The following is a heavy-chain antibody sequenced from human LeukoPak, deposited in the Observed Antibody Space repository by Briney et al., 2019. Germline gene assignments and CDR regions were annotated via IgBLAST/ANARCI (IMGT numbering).Heavy chain of an antibody. Sequence: GGSLRLSCAASGFTFSNAWMNWVRQAPGKGLEWVGRIKSKTDGGTTAYAAHVNGRFTISRDDSTNTLYLQMNSLKTEDTAVYYCTTMITSFGVVWMDVWGKGTTVTVSS. J-gene: IGHJ6*04. V-gene: IGHV3-15*01. CDR2: IKSKTDGGTT. CDR1: GFTFSNAW. CDR3: TTMITSFGVVWMDV. D-gene: IGHD3-3*01.